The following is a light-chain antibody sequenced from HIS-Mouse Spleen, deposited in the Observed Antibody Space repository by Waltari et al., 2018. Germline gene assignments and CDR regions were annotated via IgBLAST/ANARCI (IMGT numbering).Light chain of an antibody. Sequence: SYELTQPTSVPVSPGQTARITCTGDALPKKYAYWYQQKSGQAHVLVIYEDSKRPSGIPERFSGSSSGTMATLTISGAQVEDEADYYCYSTDSSGNHRVFGGGTKLTVL. CDR3: YSTDSSGNHRV. CDR2: EDS. V-gene: IGLV3-10*01. CDR1: ALPKKY. J-gene: IGLJ2*01.